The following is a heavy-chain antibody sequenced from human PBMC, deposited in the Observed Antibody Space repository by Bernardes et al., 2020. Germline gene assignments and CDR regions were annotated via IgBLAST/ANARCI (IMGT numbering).Heavy chain of an antibody. CDR3: ARAAAHDAFDI. Sequence: ASVKVSCKASGYTFTSSDINWVRQATGHGLVWMGWMNPNSGNTGYAQKFQGRVTMTRNTAISTAYMELSSLRSEDTAVYYCARAAAHDAFDIWGQGTMVTVSS. D-gene: IGHD2-2*01. J-gene: IGHJ3*02. CDR2: MNPNSGNT. CDR1: GYTFTSSD. V-gene: IGHV1-8*01.